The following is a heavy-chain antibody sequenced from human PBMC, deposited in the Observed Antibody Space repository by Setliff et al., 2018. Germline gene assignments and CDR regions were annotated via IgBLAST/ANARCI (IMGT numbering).Heavy chain of an antibody. CDR2: IIPIFGTP. J-gene: IGHJ4*02. Sequence: SVKVSCKASGGMSGTYSISWVRQAPGQGLEWIGAIIPIFGTPNYAQNFQDRVTITADISTTTVFMEMSSLRSDDTAVYYCARDGAYCSGGSCYSFDHWGPGTPVTVSS. D-gene: IGHD2-15*01. CDR3: ARDGAYCSGGSCYSFDH. CDR1: GGMSGTYS. V-gene: IGHV1-69*06.